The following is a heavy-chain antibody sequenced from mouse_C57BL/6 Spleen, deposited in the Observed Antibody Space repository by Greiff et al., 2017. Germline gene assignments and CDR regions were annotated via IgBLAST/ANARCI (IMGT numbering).Heavy chain of an antibody. J-gene: IGHJ4*01. CDR2: ISSGGSYN. CDR3: GRHHDGYEVLDY. CDR1: GFTFSSYG. V-gene: IGHV5-6*01. Sequence: EVQLVQSGGDLVKPGGSLKLSCAASGFTFSSYGMSWVRQTPDKRLEWVATISSGGSYNYYADSVKGRFTLSRDNAKNTRYLQRSSLKSEDTAMYYCGRHHDGYEVLDYWGQGTSVTVSS. D-gene: IGHD2-3*01.